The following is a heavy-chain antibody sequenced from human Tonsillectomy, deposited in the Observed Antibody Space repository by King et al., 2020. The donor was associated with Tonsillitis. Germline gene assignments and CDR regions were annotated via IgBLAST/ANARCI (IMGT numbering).Heavy chain of an antibody. CDR3: ARAVYSSGWFYPDY. V-gene: IGHV3-11*05. CDR1: RFTFSDYY. CDR2: ISSSISYT. D-gene: IGHD6-19*01. J-gene: IGHJ4*02. Sequence: VQLVESGGGLVKPGGSLRLSFAASRFTFSDYYMSWIRQAPGKGLEWVSYISSSISYTNYADSVKGRFTISRDNDKNSLYLQMHSLRAEDTAVHYCARAVYSSGWFYPDYWGQGTLVTVSS.